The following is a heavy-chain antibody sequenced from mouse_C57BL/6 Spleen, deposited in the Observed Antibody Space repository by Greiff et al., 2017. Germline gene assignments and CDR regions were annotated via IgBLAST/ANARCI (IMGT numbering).Heavy chain of an antibody. CDR2: IYPGDGDT. CDR1: GYAFSSSW. V-gene: IGHV1-82*01. J-gene: IGHJ2*01. CDR3: ARSYGNYVPYYFDY. Sequence: VKLQESGPELVKPGASVKISCKASGYAFSSSWMNWVKQRPGKGLEWIGRIYPGDGDTNYNGKFKGKATLTADKSSSTAYMQLSSLTSEDSAVYFCARSYGNYVPYYFDYWGQGTTLTVSS. D-gene: IGHD2-1*01.